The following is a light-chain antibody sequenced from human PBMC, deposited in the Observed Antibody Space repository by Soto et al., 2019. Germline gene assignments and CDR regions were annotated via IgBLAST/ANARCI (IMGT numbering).Light chain of an antibody. CDR1: QDISNY. J-gene: IGKJ2*01. V-gene: IGKV1-33*01. CDR3: QQYDNLPYT. CDR2: DAS. Sequence: DIQMTQSPSSLSASVVDRVTITCQASQDISNYLNWYQQKPGKAPKLLIYDASNLETGVPSRFSGSGSGTDFTFTISSLQPEDIATYYCQQYDNLPYTFGQGTKVDIK.